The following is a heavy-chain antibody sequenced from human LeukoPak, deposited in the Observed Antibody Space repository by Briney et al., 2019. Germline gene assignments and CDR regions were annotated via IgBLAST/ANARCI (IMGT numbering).Heavy chain of an antibody. V-gene: IGHV3-30*02. J-gene: IGHJ4*02. D-gene: IGHD6-13*01. CDR2: IRYDGSNK. Sequence: GGSLRLSCAASGFTFSSYAMHWVRQAPGKGLEWVAFIRYDGSNKYYADSVKGRFTISRDNSKNTLYLQMNSLRAEDTAVYYCAKDRYSSSSYYFDYWGQGTLVTVSS. CDR3: AKDRYSSSSYYFDY. CDR1: GFTFSSYA.